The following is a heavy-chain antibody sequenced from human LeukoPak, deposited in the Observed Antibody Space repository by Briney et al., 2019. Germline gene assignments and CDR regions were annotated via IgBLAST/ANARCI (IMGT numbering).Heavy chain of an antibody. CDR1: GFTFSSYA. D-gene: IGHD6-19*01. J-gene: IGHJ4*02. CDR2: ISGSGGST. Sequence: GGSLRLSCAASGFTFSSYAVSWVRQAPGKGLEWVSAISGSGGSTYYADSVKGRFTISRDNSKNTLYLQMNSLRGEDTAVYYCAKDGCSSGWPRGYFDYWGQGTLVTVSS. V-gene: IGHV3-23*01. CDR3: AKDGCSSGWPRGYFDY.